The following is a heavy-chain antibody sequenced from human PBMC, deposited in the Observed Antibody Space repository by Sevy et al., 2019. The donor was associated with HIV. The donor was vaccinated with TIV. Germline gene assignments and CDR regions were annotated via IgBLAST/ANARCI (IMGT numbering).Heavy chain of an antibody. Sequence: SETLSLTCIVSGGSITSLYWNWIRQPPGKGLEWIANIYYNGHINYNPSLKSRVTLSLDTSKNQFSLGLSSVTAADTAMYYCAGENAWGRGYSWGQGTLVTVSS. CDR2: IYYNGHI. D-gene: IGHD1-26*01. V-gene: IGHV4-59*08. CDR1: GGSITSLY. J-gene: IGHJ4*02. CDR3: AGENAWGRGYS.